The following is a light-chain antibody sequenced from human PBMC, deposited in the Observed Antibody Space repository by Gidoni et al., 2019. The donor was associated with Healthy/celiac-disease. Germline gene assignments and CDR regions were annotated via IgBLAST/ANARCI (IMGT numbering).Light chain of an antibody. CDR1: SSDVGSYNL. CDR3: CSYAGSSPV. CDR2: EGS. J-gene: IGLJ2*01. V-gene: IGLV2-23*01. Sequence: QSALTLPASVSGSPGQSITISCTGTSSDVGSYNLVSWYQQHPGKAPKLMIYEGSKRPSGVSNRFSGSKSGNTASLTISGLQAEDEADYYCCSYAGSSPVFGGGTKLTVL.